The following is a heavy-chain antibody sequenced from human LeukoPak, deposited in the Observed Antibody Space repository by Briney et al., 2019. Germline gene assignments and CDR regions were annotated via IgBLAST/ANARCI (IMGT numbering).Heavy chain of an antibody. CDR1: GYTFTGYY. CDR2: INPSGGST. Sequence: ASVKVSCKASGYTFTGYYMHWVRQAPGQGLEWMGIINPSGGSTSYAQKFQGRVTMTRDMSTSTVYMELSSLRSEDTAVYYCARVDSSGYYQVDYWGQGTLVTVSS. V-gene: IGHV1-46*01. CDR3: ARVDSSGYYQVDY. D-gene: IGHD3-22*01. J-gene: IGHJ4*02.